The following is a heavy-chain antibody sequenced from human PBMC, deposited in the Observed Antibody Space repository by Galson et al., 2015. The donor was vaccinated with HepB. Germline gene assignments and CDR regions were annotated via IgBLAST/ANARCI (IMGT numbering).Heavy chain of an antibody. CDR3: ARHSRDTAMPTPFDY. D-gene: IGHD5-18*01. CDR2: IDPSDSYT. Sequence: QSGAEVTKPGESLRISCTGSGYSFTSYWISWVRQMPGKGLEWMGRIDPSDSYTNYSPSFQGHVTISADKSISTAYLHWSSLKASDTAMYYCARHSRDTAMPTPFDYWGQGTLVTVSS. CDR1: GYSFTSYW. V-gene: IGHV5-10-1*01. J-gene: IGHJ4*02.